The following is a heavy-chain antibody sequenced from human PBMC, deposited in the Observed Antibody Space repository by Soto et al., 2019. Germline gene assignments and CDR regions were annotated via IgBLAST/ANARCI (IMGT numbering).Heavy chain of an antibody. CDR1: GFTLSDHY. CDR3: TTDHPWFDP. Sequence: PGGSLRLSCAGSGFTLSDHYIDWVRQAPGKGLEWVGRIKSKTDGGTTDYAAPVKGRFTISRDDSKNTLYLQMNSLKTEDTAVYYCTTDHPWFDPWGQGTLVTVSS. V-gene: IGHV3-15*01. J-gene: IGHJ5*02. CDR2: IKSKTDGGTT.